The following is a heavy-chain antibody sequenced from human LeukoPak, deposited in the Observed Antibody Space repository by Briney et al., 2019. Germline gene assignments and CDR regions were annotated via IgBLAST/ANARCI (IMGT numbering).Heavy chain of an antibody. D-gene: IGHD6-6*01. V-gene: IGHV4-4*07. CDR2: IYTSGST. CDR1: GGSISSYY. J-gene: IGHJ5*02. Sequence: SETLSLTCTVSGGSISSYYWSWIRQPAGKGLEWIGRIYTSGSTNYNPSLKSRVTMSVDTSKNQFSLKLSSVTAADTAVYYCAGQIAARPGLNWFDPWGQGTLVTVSS. CDR3: AGQIAARPGLNWFDP.